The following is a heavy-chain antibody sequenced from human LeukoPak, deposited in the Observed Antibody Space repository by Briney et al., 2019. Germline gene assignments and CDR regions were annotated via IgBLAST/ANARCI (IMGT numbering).Heavy chain of an antibody. Sequence: PGRSLRLSCAASGFTFSSYGMHWVRQAPGKGLEWVAVIWYDGSNKYYADSVKGRFTISRDNSKNTLYLQMNSLRAEDTAVYYCAEAITSSTSRTGLDYWGQGTLVTVSS. CDR2: IWYDGSNK. D-gene: IGHD2-2*01. CDR1: GFTFSSYG. V-gene: IGHV3-33*06. J-gene: IGHJ4*02. CDR3: AEAITSSTSRTGLDY.